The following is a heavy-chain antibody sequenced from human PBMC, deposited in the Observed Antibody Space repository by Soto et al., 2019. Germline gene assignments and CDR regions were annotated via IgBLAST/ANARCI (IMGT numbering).Heavy chain of an antibody. J-gene: IGHJ4*02. Sequence: SETLSLPCTVSGGSISSSSYYWGWIRQPPGKGLEWIGSIYYTGSTYYNPSLKSRVTISVDTSKNQFSLKLSSVTAADTAVYYCGRHYPIGNNWNYFDYWGQGTLVTVSS. CDR1: GGSISSSSYY. D-gene: IGHD1-1*01. CDR2: IYYTGST. CDR3: GRHYPIGNNWNYFDY. V-gene: IGHV4-39*01.